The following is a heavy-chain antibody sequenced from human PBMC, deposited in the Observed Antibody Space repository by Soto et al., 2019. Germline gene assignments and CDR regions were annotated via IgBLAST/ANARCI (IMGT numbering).Heavy chain of an antibody. V-gene: IGHV3-33*01. J-gene: IGHJ6*02. CDR2: IWYVGSNK. CDR1: GFTFSSYG. Sequence: GGSLRLSCAASGFTFSSYGMHWVRQAPGKGLEWVAVIWYVGSNKYYADSVKGRFTISRDNSKNTLYLQMNSLRAEDTAVYYCAREKGGDYFYYGMDVWGQGTTVTVSS. D-gene: IGHD2-21*01. CDR3: AREKGGDYFYYGMDV.